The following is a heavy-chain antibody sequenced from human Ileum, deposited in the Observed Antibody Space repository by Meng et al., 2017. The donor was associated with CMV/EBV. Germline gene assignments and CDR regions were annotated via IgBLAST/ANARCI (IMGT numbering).Heavy chain of an antibody. J-gene: IGHJ4*02. Sequence: GESLKISCAASGFNFRMFGMSWVRQAPGKGLEWVGFIRHDGSNKYYADSVRGRFTISRDTSKNTLSLQMNSLRVEETAVYYCAKDRAVGGCYYSSYYSDDWGQGTTVTVSS. V-gene: IGHV3-30*02. CDR2: IRHDGSNK. D-gene: IGHD6-19*01. CDR1: GFNFRMFG. CDR3: AKDRAVGGCYYSSYYSDD.